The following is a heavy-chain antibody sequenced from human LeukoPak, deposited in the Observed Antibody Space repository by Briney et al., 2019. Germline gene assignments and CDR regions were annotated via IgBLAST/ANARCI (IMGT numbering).Heavy chain of an antibody. D-gene: IGHD3-16*01. CDR1: GGSISSYY. Sequence: SETLSLTCTVSGGSISSYYWSWIRQPPGKGLEGIGYIYYTGSTNFNPSLKSRVTISVDTSKNQFSLKLSSVTAADTAVYYCARSVWGYAFDLGGQATMVTVSA. CDR3: ARSVWGYAFDL. CDR2: IYYTGST. V-gene: IGHV4-59*01. J-gene: IGHJ3*01.